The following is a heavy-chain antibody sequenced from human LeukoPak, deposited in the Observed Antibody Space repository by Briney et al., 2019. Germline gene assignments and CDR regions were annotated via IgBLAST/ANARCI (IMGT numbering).Heavy chain of an antibody. CDR3: ARDRGTTVTPGFDY. CDR2: ISSGGSTK. Sequence: GGSLRLSCVVSGFTFSNSAMNWVRQAPGKGLEWVSYISSGGSTKYYADSVKGRFTISRDNAKDSLYLQMNSLRADDTAVYYCARDRGTTVTPGFDYWGQGTLVTVSS. CDR1: GFTFSNSA. V-gene: IGHV3-48*03. D-gene: IGHD4-17*01. J-gene: IGHJ4*02.